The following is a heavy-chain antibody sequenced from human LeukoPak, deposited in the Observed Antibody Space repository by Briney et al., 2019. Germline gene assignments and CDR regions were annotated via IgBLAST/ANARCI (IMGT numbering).Heavy chain of an antibody. CDR2: IIPIFGTA. J-gene: IGHJ5*02. V-gene: IGHV1-69*06. D-gene: IGHD2-2*01. CDR3: AREAIVVVPAAMEGASRFDP. CDR1: GGTFSSYA. Sequence: SVKVSCKASGGTFSSYAISWVRQAPGQGLEWMGGIIPIFGTANYAQKFQGRVTITADKSTSTAYMELSSLRSEDTAVYYCAREAIVVVPAAMEGASRFDPWGQGTLVTVS.